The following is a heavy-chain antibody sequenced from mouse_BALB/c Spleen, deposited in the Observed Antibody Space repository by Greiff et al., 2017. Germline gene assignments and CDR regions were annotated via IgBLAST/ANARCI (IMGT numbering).Heavy chain of an antibody. CDR3: ARGGIYYGSSLFDY. Sequence: QVQLQQPGAELVKPGASVKLSCKASGYTFTSYWMHWVKQRPGQGLEWIGEINPSNGRTNYNEKFKSKATLTVDKSSSTAYMQLSSLTSEDSAVYYCARGGIYYGSSLFDYGGQGTTLTVSS. D-gene: IGHD1-1*01. J-gene: IGHJ2*01. CDR1: GYTFTSYW. CDR2: INPSNGRT. V-gene: IGHV1S81*02.